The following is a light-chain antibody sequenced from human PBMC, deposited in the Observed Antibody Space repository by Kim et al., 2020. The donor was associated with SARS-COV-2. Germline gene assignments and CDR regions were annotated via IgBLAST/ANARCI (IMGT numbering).Light chain of an antibody. V-gene: IGKV1-5*01. Sequence: DIQMTQSPSTLSASVGDRVTITCRASQSISRWLAWHQQKPGKAPKLLIYDAYTLESGVPSRFSGSGSGTEFTLTISSLQSDDFATYYCQQYNSFSPTFGGGTKLEI. CDR2: DAY. J-gene: IGKJ4*01. CDR1: QSISRW. CDR3: QQYNSFSPT.